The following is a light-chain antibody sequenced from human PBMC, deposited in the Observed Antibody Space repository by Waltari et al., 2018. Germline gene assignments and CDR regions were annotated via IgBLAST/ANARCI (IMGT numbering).Light chain of an antibody. V-gene: IGKV1-5*03. Sequence: DIQMTQSPSTLSASVGDRVTITCRASQNINTWLAWYQQKVGQAPKLLIYKASNLQNGVPSRFSASGSGTELTLAISSLQPDDFATYYCQQYHNYKTFGQGTKVDIK. CDR3: QQYHNYKT. CDR2: KAS. J-gene: IGKJ1*01. CDR1: QNINTW.